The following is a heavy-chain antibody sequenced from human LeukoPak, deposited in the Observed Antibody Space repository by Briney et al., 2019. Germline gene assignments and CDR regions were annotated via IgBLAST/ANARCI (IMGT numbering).Heavy chain of an antibody. Sequence: GGSLRLSCAASGFTFSSYWMSWVRQAPGKGLEWVANIKEDGSEKYYVDSVKGRFTIFRDNAKKSLYLQMNSLRAEDTAVYYCARASYVASGIDPWGQGILVTVSS. J-gene: IGHJ5*02. CDR3: ARASYVASGIDP. D-gene: IGHD6-13*01. CDR1: GFTFSSYW. V-gene: IGHV3-7*01. CDR2: IKEDGSEK.